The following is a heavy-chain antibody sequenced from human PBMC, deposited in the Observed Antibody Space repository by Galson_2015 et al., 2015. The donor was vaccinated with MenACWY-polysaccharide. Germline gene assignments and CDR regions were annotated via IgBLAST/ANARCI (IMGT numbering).Heavy chain of an antibody. J-gene: IGHJ4*02. V-gene: IGHV3-30-3*01. CDR3: ASRYCGRTVCSPPFDY. Sequence: SLRLSCAASGFTFSSNAMHWVRQAPGKGLEWVAVISYDGSNKYYADSVKGRFTISRDNSKNTLYLQMNSLRAEDTAVYYCASRYCGRTVCSPPFDYWGQGTLVTVSS. D-gene: IGHD2-2*01. CDR1: GFTFSSNA. CDR2: ISYDGSNK.